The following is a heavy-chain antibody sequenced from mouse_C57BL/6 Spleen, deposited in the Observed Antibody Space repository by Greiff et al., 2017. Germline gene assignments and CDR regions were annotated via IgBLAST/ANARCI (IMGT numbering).Heavy chain of an antibody. D-gene: IGHD2-1*01. J-gene: IGHJ3*01. CDR3: AREGIYYGNYVAWFAY. CDR2: IYPGDGDT. CDR1: GYAFSSSW. Sequence: VMLVESGPELVKPGASVKISCKASGYAFSSSWMNWVKQRPGKGLEWIGRIYPGDGDTNYNGKFKGKATLTADKSSSTAYMQLSSLTSEDSAVYFCAREGIYYGNYVAWFAYWGQGTLVTVSA. V-gene: IGHV1-82*01.